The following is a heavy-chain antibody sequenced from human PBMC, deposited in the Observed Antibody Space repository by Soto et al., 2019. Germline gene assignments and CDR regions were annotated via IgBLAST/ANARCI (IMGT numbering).Heavy chain of an antibody. J-gene: IGHJ4*02. Sequence: PGGSLRLSCTASGCYFSMYAMSWVRQAPGKGLEWVSTFSSSGGGTYYADSVKGRFTISRDNSKNTLYLQMNSLRAEDTAVYYCTKANRYCSGANCFTFDYWGLGTLVTVSS. D-gene: IGHD2-15*01. CDR3: TKANRYCSGANCFTFDY. CDR1: GCYFSMYA. V-gene: IGHV3-23*01. CDR2: FSSSGGGT.